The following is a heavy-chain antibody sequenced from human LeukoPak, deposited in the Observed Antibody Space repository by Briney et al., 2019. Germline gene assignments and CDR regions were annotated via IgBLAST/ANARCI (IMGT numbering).Heavy chain of an antibody. Sequence: ASVKVSFKASGYTFTGYYMHWVREAPGQGLEWMGWINPNSGGTNYAQKFQGRVTMTRDTSISTAYMELSRLRSDDTAVYYCARDVVVAAPGYYMDVWGKGTTVTVSS. D-gene: IGHD2-15*01. CDR3: ARDVVVAAPGYYMDV. CDR2: INPNSGGT. CDR1: GYTFTGYY. J-gene: IGHJ6*03. V-gene: IGHV1-2*02.